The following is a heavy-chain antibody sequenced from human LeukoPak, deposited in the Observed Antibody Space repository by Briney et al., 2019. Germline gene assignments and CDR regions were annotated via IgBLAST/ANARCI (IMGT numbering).Heavy chain of an antibody. CDR3: ARGDIVVVPAAMFFDY. CDR2: INPSGGST. D-gene: IGHD2-2*01. CDR1: GYTFTSYY. Sequence: GASVKVSCKASGYTFTSYYMHWVRQAPGQGLEWMGIINPSGGSTSYAQKFQGRVTMTRDTSTSTVYMELSSLRSEDTAVYCCARGDIVVVPAAMFFDYWGQGTLVTVSS. J-gene: IGHJ4*02. V-gene: IGHV1-46*01.